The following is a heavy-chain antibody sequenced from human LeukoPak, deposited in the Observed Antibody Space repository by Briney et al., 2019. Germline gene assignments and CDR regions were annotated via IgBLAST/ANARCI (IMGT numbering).Heavy chain of an antibody. CDR2: IYHSGGT. V-gene: IGHV4-30-2*02. CDR1: GGSISSGGYY. CDR3: ARYTRSSALRT. J-gene: IGHJ4*02. D-gene: IGHD3-10*01. Sequence: PSETLSLTCTVSGGSISSGGYYWSWIRQPPGKGLEWIGYIYHSGGTYYNPSLRSRVAISVDRPNNQFSLKLTSVNAADTAVYYCARYTRSSALRTWGQGILVIVSP.